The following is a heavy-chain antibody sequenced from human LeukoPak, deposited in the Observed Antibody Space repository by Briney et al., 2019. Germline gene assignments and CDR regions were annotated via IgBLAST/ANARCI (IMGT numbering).Heavy chain of an antibody. D-gene: IGHD3-22*01. CDR3: AIDSSGYYYEKVDY. V-gene: IGHV3-11*04. Sequence: PGGSLRLSCAASGFTFSDYYMSWIRQAPGKGLEWVSYISSSGSTTYYADSVKGRFTISRDNAKNSLYLQMSSLRAEDTAVYYCAIDSSGYYYEKVDYWGQGTLVTVSS. J-gene: IGHJ4*02. CDR1: GFTFSDYY. CDR2: ISSSGSTT.